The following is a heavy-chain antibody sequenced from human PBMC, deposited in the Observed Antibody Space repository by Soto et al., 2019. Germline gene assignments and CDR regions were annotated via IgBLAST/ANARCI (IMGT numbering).Heavy chain of an antibody. J-gene: IGHJ4*02. CDR1: GITLSNAW. Sequence: EVQLVESGGGLVKPGWSLRLSCAASGITLSNAWMTWVRQAPGKWLEWVGLSKSKADGSTTEYGSPVKDTFILTSDDSENTLDLQMHSLKTEDTAVYYCATPRPGTHGYGYWGQGTLVTVSS. V-gene: IGHV3-15*01. CDR2: SKSKADGSTT. D-gene: IGHD5-18*01. CDR3: ATPRPGTHGYGY.